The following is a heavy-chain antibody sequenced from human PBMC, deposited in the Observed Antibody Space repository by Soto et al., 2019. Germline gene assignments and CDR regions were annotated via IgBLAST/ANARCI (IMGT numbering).Heavy chain of an antibody. D-gene: IGHD2-2*01. J-gene: IGHJ1*01. V-gene: IGHV4-31*03. Sequence: QVQLQESGPGLVKPSQTLSLTCTVSGGSISSGDYYWSWIRQHPGKGLEWIGYGYYSGTTFYNPSLRSRVTISVDTSKNQFSLRLDAATAADTAVYYCAREMFSRTWFPGHWGQGTLVTVSS. CDR3: AREMFSRTWFPGH. CDR2: GYYSGTT. CDR1: GGSISSGDYY.